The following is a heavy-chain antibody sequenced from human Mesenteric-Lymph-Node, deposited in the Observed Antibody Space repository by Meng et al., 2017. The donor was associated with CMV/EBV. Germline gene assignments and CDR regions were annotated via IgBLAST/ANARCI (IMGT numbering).Heavy chain of an antibody. V-gene: IGHV4-59*09. Sequence: PSLMSRVTISVDTSKNQFSLKLSSVTAADTAVYYCARGSIAAAGKPDYWGQGTLVTVSS. D-gene: IGHD6-13*01. J-gene: IGHJ4*02. CDR3: ARGSIAAAGKPDY.